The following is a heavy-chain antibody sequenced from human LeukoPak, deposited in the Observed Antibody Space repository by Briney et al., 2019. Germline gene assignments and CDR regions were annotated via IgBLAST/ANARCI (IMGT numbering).Heavy chain of an antibody. CDR2: ISYDGSNK. CDR3: ARQVGMAYFDY. J-gene: IGHJ4*02. V-gene: IGHV3-30-3*01. D-gene: IGHD2-21*01. CDR1: GFTFSSYA. Sequence: GGSLRLSCAASGFTFSSYAMHWVRQAPGKGLEWVAVISYDGSNKYYADSVKGRFTISRDNSKNTLYLQMNSLRAEDTAVYYCARQVGMAYFDYWGPGTLVTVSS.